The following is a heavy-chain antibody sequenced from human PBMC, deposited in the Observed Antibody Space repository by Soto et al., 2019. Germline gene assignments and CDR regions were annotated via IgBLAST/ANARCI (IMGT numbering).Heavy chain of an antibody. CDR3: ARRRYTYYYGSGSYTFDY. Sequence: GESLKISCKGSGYSFTSYWIGWVRQMPGKGLEWMGIIYPGDSDTRYSLSFQGQVTISADKSISTAYLQWSSLKASDTAMYYCARRRYTYYYGSGSYTFDYWGQGTLVTVSS. D-gene: IGHD3-10*01. CDR2: IYPGDSDT. V-gene: IGHV5-51*01. CDR1: GYSFTSYW. J-gene: IGHJ4*02.